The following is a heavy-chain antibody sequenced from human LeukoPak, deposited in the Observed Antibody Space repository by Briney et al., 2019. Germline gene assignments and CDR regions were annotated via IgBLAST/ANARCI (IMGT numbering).Heavy chain of an antibody. D-gene: IGHD1-7*01. Sequence: ASVKVSCKASGYTFAGYYMHWVRQAPGQGLEWMGWINPNSGGSTSYAQKFQGRVTMTRDTSTSTVYMELSSLRSEDTAVYYCARGRFRITGTTGAFDIWGQGTMVTVSS. CDR3: ARGRFRITGTTGAFDI. CDR1: GYTFAGYY. J-gene: IGHJ3*02. CDR2: INPNSGGST. V-gene: IGHV1-46*01.